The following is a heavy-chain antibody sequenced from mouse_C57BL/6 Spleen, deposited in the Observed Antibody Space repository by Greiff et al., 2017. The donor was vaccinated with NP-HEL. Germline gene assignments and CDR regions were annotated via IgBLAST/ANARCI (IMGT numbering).Heavy chain of an antibody. J-gene: IGHJ2*01. CDR2: IYPGSGST. Sequence: VKLKQPGAELVKPGASVKMSCKASGYTFTSYWITWVKQRPGQGLEWIGDIYPGSGSTNYNEKFKSKATLTVDTSSSTAYMQLSSLTSEDSAVYYCARYYGSSYYFDYWGQGTTLTVSS. CDR3: ARYYGSSYYFDY. D-gene: IGHD1-1*01. V-gene: IGHV1-55*01. CDR1: GYTFTSYW.